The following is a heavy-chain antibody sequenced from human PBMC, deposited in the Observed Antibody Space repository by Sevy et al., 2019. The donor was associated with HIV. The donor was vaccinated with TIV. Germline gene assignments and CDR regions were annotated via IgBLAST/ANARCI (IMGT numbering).Heavy chain of an antibody. CDR1: GFTFSSFA. J-gene: IGHJ4*02. V-gene: IGHV3-23*01. CDR2: INGRGGSA. Sequence: GGSLRLSCAASGFTFSSFAMSWVRHIPGKGLEWVSTINGRGGSAYYADSVKGGFTLSRDNSNNTVFLQMNRLRDEDTAVYYYAGTTPRIAPSSAAFFDYWGQGTLVTVSS. CDR3: AGTTPRIAPSSAAFFDY. D-gene: IGHD1-1*01.